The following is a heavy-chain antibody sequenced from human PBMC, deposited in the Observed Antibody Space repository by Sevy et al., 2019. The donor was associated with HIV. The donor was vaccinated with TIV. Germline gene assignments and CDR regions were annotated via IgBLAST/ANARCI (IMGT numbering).Heavy chain of an antibody. CDR3: AQAAIVVVSVSPNCFDS. D-gene: IGHD2-21*02. CDR2: ISYDGTDT. Sequence: GGSLRLSCAASGFTFNTYGMHWVRQTPGKGLEWVAVISYDGTDTYYADSVKGRLTISKDNSKNTLSLQMNSLRVQDTAVYYCAQAAIVVVSVSPNCFDSWGPGTVVTVS. J-gene: IGHJ4*02. V-gene: IGHV3-30*18. CDR1: GFTFNTYG.